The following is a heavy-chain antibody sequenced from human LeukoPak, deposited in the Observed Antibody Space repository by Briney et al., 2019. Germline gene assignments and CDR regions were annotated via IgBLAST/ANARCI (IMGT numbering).Heavy chain of an antibody. CDR3: ARGPTYGDYLDY. J-gene: IGHJ4*02. CDR2: ISSSSYI. V-gene: IGHV3-21*01. Sequence: PGRSLRLSCAASGFTFSSYSMNWVRQAPGKGLEWVSSISSSSYIYYADSVKGRFTISRDNAKNSLYLQMNSLRAEDTAVYYCARGPTYGDYLDYWGQGTLVTVSS. CDR1: GFTFSSYS. D-gene: IGHD4-17*01.